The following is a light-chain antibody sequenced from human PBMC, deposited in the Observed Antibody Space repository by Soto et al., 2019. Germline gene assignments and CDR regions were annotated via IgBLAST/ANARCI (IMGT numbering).Light chain of an antibody. CDR3: QQFSSYPLT. V-gene: IGKV3-20*01. Sequence: ENVLTQYPGTRSLSPGEKATVFSRASQSVSSYLAWYQQKPGQAPRLLIYGASSRATGITDRFSGGGSGTDFTLTITRLEPEDFAVYYCQQFSSYPLTFGGGTKVDI. CDR2: GAS. CDR1: QSVSSY. J-gene: IGKJ4*02.